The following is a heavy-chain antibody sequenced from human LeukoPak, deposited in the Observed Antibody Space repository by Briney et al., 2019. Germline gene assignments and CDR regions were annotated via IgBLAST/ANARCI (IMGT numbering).Heavy chain of an antibody. J-gene: IGHJ5*02. CDR2: IYLGDSDT. D-gene: IGHD2-21*02. CDR1: GYSFPSYW. V-gene: IGHV5-51*01. CDR3: ARLPYCGGDCYPNWFDP. Sequence: TAGESLKISCKGSGYSFPSYWIGWVRQMPGKGLECMGVIYLGDSDTRYSPSFQGQVTISADKSISTAYLQWSSLKASDTAMYYCARLPYCGGDCYPNWFDPWGQGTLVTVSS.